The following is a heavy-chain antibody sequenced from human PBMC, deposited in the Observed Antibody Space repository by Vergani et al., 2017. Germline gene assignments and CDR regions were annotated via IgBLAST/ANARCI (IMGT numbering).Heavy chain of an antibody. CDR3: ARDRHYDILTGYYYYYYYGMDV. V-gene: IGHV3-48*01. J-gene: IGHJ6*02. CDR2: ISSSSSTI. Sequence: EVQLVESGGGLVQPGGSLRLSCAASGFTFSSYSMNWVRQAPGKGLEWVSYISSSSSTIYYADSVKGRFTISRDNAKNSLYLQMNSLRAEDTAVYYCARDRHYDILTGYYYYYYYGMDVWGQGTTVTVSS. CDR1: GFTFSSYS. D-gene: IGHD3-9*01.